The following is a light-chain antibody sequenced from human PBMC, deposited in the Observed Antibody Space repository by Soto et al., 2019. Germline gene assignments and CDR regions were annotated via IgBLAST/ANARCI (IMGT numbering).Light chain of an antibody. J-gene: IGKJ4*01. Sequence: DIQMTQSPSSLSASVGDRVTITCQASQDISNYLNWYQQKPGKAPKLLIYDASNVETGVPSRFSGSGSGTDFTFTISSLQPEDIESYYCQQYDNLPLTFGGGTKVEIK. V-gene: IGKV1-33*01. CDR2: DAS. CDR3: QQYDNLPLT. CDR1: QDISNY.